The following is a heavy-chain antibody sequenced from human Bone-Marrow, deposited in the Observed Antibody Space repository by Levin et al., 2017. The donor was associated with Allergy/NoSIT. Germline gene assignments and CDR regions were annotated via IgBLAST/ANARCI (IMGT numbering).Heavy chain of an antibody. V-gene: IGHV3-21*04. J-gene: IGHJ2*01. CDR2: INSGGTGT. D-gene: IGHD6-19*01. Sequence: GESLKISCAASGFTFNSYAMNWVRQAPGKGLEWVSSINSGGTGTYYADSVKGRFTISRDTAKKSLYLQMNSLRVEDTAVYFCAREGLGEGIAETGFRYWYFDLWGRGTLVSVSS. CDR1: GFTFNSYA. CDR3: AREGLGEGIAETGFRYWYFDL.